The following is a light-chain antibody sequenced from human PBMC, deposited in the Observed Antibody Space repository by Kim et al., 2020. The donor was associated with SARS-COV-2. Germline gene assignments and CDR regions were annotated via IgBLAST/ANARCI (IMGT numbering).Light chain of an antibody. CDR1: SLRSYY. CDR2: GKN. J-gene: IGLJ3*02. CDR3: NSRDSSGNHWV. V-gene: IGLV3-19*01. Sequence: MGQTVRITCQGDSLRSYYASWYQQKPGQAPVLVIYGKNNRPSGIPDRFSGSSSGNTASLTITGAQAEDEADYYCNSRDSSGNHWVFGGGTQLTVL.